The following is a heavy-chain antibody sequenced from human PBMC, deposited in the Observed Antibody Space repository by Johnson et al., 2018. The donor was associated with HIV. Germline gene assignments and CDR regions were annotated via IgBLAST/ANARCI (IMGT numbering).Heavy chain of an antibody. Sequence: VQLVESGGGVVQPGRSLRLSCAASGFTFRSYVMTWVRHAPGQGLEWVSAINWNGGTTGYTDSVKGRFTISRDNSKNTLYLQMNSLRAEDTAVYCCAKGGQWELLAAFDIWGQGTMVTVYS. CDR3: AKGGQWELLAAFDI. J-gene: IGHJ3*02. CDR1: GFTFRSYV. D-gene: IGHD1-26*01. CDR2: INWNGGTT. V-gene: IGHV3-NL1*01.